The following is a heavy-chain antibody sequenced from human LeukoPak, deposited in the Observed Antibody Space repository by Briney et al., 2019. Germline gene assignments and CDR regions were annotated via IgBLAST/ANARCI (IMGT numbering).Heavy chain of an antibody. J-gene: IGHJ6*03. D-gene: IGHD4/OR15-4a*01. CDR1: GFTFGDYY. V-gene: IGHV3-11*01. Sequence: GGSLRLSRAASGFTFGDYYMSWLRQTPGRGLDWVSYISGTGKTIYYADSVKGRFTISRDNAKNSLYLQMNSLRVEDTAVYYCARIESAYYFYYMDVWGKGTTVTVSS. CDR3: ARIESAYYFYYMDV. CDR2: ISGTGKTI.